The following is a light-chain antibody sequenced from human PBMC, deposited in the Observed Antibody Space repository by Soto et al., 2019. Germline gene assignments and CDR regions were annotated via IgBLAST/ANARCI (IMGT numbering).Light chain of an antibody. CDR3: GTWDSTLSGV. V-gene: IGLV1-51*01. CDR2: DNN. J-gene: IGLJ1*01. Sequence: QSVLTQPPSVSAAPGQKVTISCSGSSSNIGNNYVSWYQHLPGAPPKLLIYDNNKRSSGIPDRFSGSKSGTSATLDITGLQTGDEADYYCGTWDSTLSGVFGTGTKLTVL. CDR1: SSNIGNNY.